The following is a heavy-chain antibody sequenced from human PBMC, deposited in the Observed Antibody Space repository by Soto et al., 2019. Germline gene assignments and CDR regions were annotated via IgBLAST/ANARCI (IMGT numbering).Heavy chain of an antibody. V-gene: IGHV1-2*04. D-gene: IGHD1-1*01. J-gene: IGHJ6*03. CDR2: INPNSGGT. CDR3: ARGRTGTTSGRYYYYYMDV. CDR1: GYTFTGYY. Sequence: GASVKVSCKASGYTFTGYYMHWVRQAPGQGLEWMGWINPNSGGTNYAQKFQGWVTMTRDTPISTAYMELSRLRSDDTAVYYCARGRTGTTSGRYYYYYMDVWGKGTTVTVSS.